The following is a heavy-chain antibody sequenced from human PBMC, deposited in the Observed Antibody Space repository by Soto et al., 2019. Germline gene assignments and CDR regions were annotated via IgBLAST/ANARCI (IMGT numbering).Heavy chain of an antibody. Sequence: PGESLKISCKGSGYSFTSYWISWVRQMPGKGLEWMGRIDPSDSYTNYSPSFQGHVTISADKSISTAYLQWSSLKASDTAMYYCAVRLKDYCGMDVWGQGTTVTVSS. CDR2: IDPSDSYT. V-gene: IGHV5-10-1*01. CDR3: AVRLKDYCGMDV. D-gene: IGHD5-12*01. CDR1: GYSFTSYW. J-gene: IGHJ6*02.